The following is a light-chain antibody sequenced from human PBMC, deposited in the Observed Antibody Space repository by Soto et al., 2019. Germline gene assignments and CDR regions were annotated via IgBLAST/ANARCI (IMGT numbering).Light chain of an antibody. CDR2: AAT. CDR1: ESVGNW. CDR3: QQANSFPLS. Sequence: DIQMTQSPSSLSASVGDRITITCRAHESVGNWLAWYQQKPGKAPKLLIYAATTLQSGVPSRFSGSSYVTVFSLTVSSLQTEDFATYYCQQANSFPLSFGGGTKVEIK. J-gene: IGKJ4*01. V-gene: IGKV1D-12*01.